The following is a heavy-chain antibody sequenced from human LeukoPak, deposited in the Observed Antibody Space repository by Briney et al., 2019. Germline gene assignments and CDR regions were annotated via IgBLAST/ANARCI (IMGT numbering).Heavy chain of an antibody. CDR3: ARPMIRGTNWFDP. J-gene: IGHJ5*02. D-gene: IGHD3-10*01. CDR2: IIPIFGTA. Sequence: ASVKVSCKASGGTFSSYAISWVRQASGQGLEWMGRIIPIFGTANYAQKFQGRVTITTDESTSTAYMELSSLRSDDTAVYYCARPMIRGTNWFDPWGQGTLVTVSS. CDR1: GGTFSSYA. V-gene: IGHV1-69*05.